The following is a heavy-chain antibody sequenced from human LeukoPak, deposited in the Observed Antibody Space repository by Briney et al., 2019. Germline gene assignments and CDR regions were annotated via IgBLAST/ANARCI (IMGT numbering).Heavy chain of an antibody. J-gene: IGHJ4*02. CDR1: GGSISSSSYY. CDR3: ARQRRSFEYYYDSSGYLDY. V-gene: IGHV4-39*01. D-gene: IGHD3-22*01. CDR2: IYYSGST. Sequence: SETLSLTCTVSGGSISSSSYYWGWLRQPPGTGLEWIGSIYYSGSTYYNPSLKSRVTISVDTSKNQFSLKLSSVTAADTAVYYCARQRRSFEYYYDSSGYLDYWGQGTLVTVSS.